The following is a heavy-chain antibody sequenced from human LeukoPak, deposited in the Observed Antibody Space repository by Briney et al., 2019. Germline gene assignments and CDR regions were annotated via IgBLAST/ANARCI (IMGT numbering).Heavy chain of an antibody. J-gene: IGHJ5*02. V-gene: IGHV3-48*02. Sequence: GGSLRLSCAASGFTFSSYNMNWVRQAPGKGLEWVSYISSSSSTIYYADSVKGRFTISRDNAKNSLYLQMNSLRDEDTAVYYCARGKAKTEGTTLYCFDPWGQGTLVTVSS. D-gene: IGHD2/OR15-2a*01. CDR1: GFTFSSYN. CDR3: ARGKAKTEGTTLYCFDP. CDR2: ISSSSSTI.